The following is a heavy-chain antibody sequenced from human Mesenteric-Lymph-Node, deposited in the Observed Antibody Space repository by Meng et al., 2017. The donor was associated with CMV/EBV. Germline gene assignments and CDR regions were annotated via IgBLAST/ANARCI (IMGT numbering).Heavy chain of an antibody. J-gene: IGHJ4*02. CDR3: ARVGTYYYDSSGYLIDY. Sequence: FTFSSYSMNWVRHAPGKGLDWVSSISSSSSYIYYADSVKGRFTISRDNAKNSLYLQMNSLRAEDTAVYYCARVGTYYYDSSGYLIDYWGQGTLVTVSS. CDR1: FTFSSYS. V-gene: IGHV3-21*01. CDR2: ISSSSSYI. D-gene: IGHD3-22*01.